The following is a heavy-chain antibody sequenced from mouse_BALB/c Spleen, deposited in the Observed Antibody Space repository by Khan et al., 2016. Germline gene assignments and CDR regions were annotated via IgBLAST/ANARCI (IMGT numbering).Heavy chain of an antibody. D-gene: IGHD2-10*01. CDR2: IRSKSNNYAT. Sequence: EVQLVESGGGLVQPKGSLKHSCAASGFTFNTYAMNWVRQAPGKGLEWVARIRSKSNNYATYYADSVKDRFTISRDDSQSMLYLQMNNLKTEDTAMYYCVRLSYFAYWGQGTLVTVSA. CDR3: VRLSYFAY. V-gene: IGHV10-1*02. J-gene: IGHJ3*01. CDR1: GFTFNTYA.